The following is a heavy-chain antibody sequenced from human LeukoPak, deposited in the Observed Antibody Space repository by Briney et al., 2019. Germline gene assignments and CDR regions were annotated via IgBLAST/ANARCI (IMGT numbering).Heavy chain of an antibody. J-gene: IGHJ3*02. CDR3: ATGTPGFDYGDYESRGAFDI. V-gene: IGHV1-24*01. CDR1: GHTLLYLY. CDR2: FHVEDGEN. Sequence: ASVKVSCKVSGHTLLYLYIHWVRQAPGKGLEWMGGFHVEDGENTYSEKFQGRVALTEDTSTHTAYMELTSLRSEDTALYYCATGTPGFDYGDYESRGAFDIWGQGTMVTVSS. D-gene: IGHD4-17*01.